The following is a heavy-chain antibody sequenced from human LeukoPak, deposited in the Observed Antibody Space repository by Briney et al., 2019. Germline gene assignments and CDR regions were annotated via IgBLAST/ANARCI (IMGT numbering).Heavy chain of an antibody. CDR3: ARKGSPFDY. Sequence: GGSLRLSCAASGFTFSSYAMSWVRQAPGKGLEWVSAISGSGGSTYYADSVKGRFTISRDNSKNTLYLQMSSLRADDTAVYYCARKGSPFDYWGQGTLVTVSS. J-gene: IGHJ4*02. CDR1: GFTFSSYA. CDR2: ISGSGGST. V-gene: IGHV3-23*01.